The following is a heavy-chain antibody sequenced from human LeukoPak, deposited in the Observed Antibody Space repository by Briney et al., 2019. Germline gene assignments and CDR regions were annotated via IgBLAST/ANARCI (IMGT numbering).Heavy chain of an antibody. V-gene: IGHV1-2*02. CDR2: INPNSGFT. J-gene: IGHJ4*02. Sequence: ASVKVSCKASGYPFTGYYLHWVRQAPGQGLEWMGWINPNSGFTNYAQKFQGRVTMTRDTSISTAYMELSRLRSDDTAVYYCARASYYYDSSGYPGYYFDYWGQGTLVTVSS. CDR3: ARASYYYDSSGYPGYYFDY. D-gene: IGHD3-22*01. CDR1: GYPFTGYY.